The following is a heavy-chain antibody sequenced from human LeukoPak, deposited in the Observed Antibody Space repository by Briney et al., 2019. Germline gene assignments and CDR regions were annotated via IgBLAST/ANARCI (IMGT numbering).Heavy chain of an antibody. J-gene: IGHJ4*02. CDR1: GFTFSSYA. V-gene: IGHV3-21*05. CDR2: ISSSSSDT. D-gene: IGHD6-13*01. Sequence: PGGSLRLSCAASGFTFSSYAMSWVRQAPGKGLEWVSYISSSSSDTIYADSVKGRFTITRDNAKNSLYLQMNSLRAEDTAVYYCARVAVIAAAGTFDYWGQGTLVTVSS. CDR3: ARVAVIAAAGTFDY.